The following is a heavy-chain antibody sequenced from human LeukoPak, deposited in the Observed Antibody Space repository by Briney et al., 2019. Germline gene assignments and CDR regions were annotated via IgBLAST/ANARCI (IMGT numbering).Heavy chain of an antibody. D-gene: IGHD3-3*01. Sequence: EASVKVSCKASGGTFSSYAISWVRQAPGQGLEWMGWINPNSGGTNYAQKFQGRVTMTRDTSISTAYMELSRLRSDDTAVYYCARDRAAEGATYYDFWSGYYTEFDYWGQGTLVTVSS. J-gene: IGHJ4*02. CDR3: ARDRAAEGATYYDFWSGYYTEFDY. CDR1: GGTFSSYA. V-gene: IGHV1-2*02. CDR2: INPNSGGT.